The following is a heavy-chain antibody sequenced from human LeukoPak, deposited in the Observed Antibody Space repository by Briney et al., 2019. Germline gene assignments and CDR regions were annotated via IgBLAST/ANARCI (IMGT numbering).Heavy chain of an antibody. J-gene: IGHJ4*02. CDR3: ARSNSGTYFLDY. D-gene: IGHD1-26*01. V-gene: IGHV1-2*02. CDR1: GYTFTGYY. CDR2: INPDTGGT. Sequence: GASVKVSCKASGYTFTGYYLHWVRQAPGQGLEWMGWINPDTGGTNYAQKFQGRVTMTRDTSISTAYMELSRLGSDDTAVYYCARSNSGTYFLDYWGQGTLVTVSS.